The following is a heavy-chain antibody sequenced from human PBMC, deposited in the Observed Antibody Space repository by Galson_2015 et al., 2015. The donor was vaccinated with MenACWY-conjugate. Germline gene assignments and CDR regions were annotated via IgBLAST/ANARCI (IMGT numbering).Heavy chain of an antibody. Sequence: SVKVSCKASGYTFTFHDMSWVRQAAGQGLECLGWLNPNSGNTGSAQKFQGRVAMTRKTSITTADLELSSLNSGATAVYFCARLTAGRFDLWGQGTLVTVSS. V-gene: IGHV1-8*01. CDR2: LNPNSGNT. D-gene: IGHD4/OR15-4a*01. CDR3: ARLTAGRFDL. J-gene: IGHJ4*02. CDR1: GYTFTFHD.